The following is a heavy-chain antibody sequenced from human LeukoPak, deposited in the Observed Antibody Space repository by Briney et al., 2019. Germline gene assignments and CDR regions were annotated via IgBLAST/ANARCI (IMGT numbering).Heavy chain of an antibody. J-gene: IGHJ4*02. CDR1: GFTFSNYA. Sequence: GGSLRLSCAASGFTFSNYAMSWVRQAPGKGLEWVSAISGSGGSTYYADSVKGRFTISRDNSKNTLYLQMNSLRAEDTAVYYYAKGKDAMIFNYWGQGNLVTVSS. V-gene: IGHV3-23*01. CDR3: AKGKDAMIFNY. CDR2: ISGSGGST. D-gene: IGHD2-2*01.